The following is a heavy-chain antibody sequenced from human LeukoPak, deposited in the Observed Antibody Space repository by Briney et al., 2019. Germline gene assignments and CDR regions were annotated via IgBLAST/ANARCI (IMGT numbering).Heavy chain of an antibody. V-gene: IGHV4-34*01. CDR3: ARHEPLYYYDSSGYYSLRRFDY. D-gene: IGHD3-22*01. CDR1: GGSFSGYY. CDR2: INHSGST. J-gene: IGHJ4*02. Sequence: SETLSLTCAVYGGSFSGYYWSWIRQPPGKGLEWIGEINHSGSTNYNPSLKSRVTISVDTSKNQFSLKLSSVTAADTAVYYCARHEPLYYYDSSGYYSLRRFDYWGQGTLVTVSS.